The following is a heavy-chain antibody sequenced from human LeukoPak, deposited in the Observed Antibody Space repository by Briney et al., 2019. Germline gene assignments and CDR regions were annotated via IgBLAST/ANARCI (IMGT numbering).Heavy chain of an antibody. J-gene: IGHJ4*02. V-gene: IGHV3-30*01. D-gene: IGHD5-24*01. CDR3: TRDAYNFNDFDY. CDR1: AFTFSHFA. CDR2: VSSHGNDG. Sequence: GGSLSLSCAVSAFTFSHFAMHWVPQAPGQGLEWVAVVSSHGNDGYYADSVKGRFTISRDNSKNTLYLQIDSLRAEDTAIYYFTRDAYNFNDFDYWGQGTLVTVSS.